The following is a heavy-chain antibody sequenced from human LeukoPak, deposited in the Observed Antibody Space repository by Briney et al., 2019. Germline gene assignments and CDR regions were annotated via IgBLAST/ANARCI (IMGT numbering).Heavy chain of an antibody. V-gene: IGHV3-48*03. CDR1: GFTFSHFE. CDR2: ISGGGSTI. Sequence: GGPLRLSCAASGFTFSHFEMNWVRQAPGKGLEWLSYISGGGSTIYYADSVKGRFTISRDNAKNSLFLQMNSLRAEDTALYYCARRRGDCNGNSCFSYFDYWGQGTLVTVSS. J-gene: IGHJ4*02. CDR3: ARRRGDCNGNSCFSYFDY. D-gene: IGHD2-15*01.